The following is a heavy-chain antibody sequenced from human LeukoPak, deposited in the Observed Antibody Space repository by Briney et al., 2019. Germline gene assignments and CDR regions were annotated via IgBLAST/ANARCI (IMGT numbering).Heavy chain of an antibody. CDR3: ARRRILEWFYYMDV. D-gene: IGHD3-3*01. V-gene: IGHV3-21*01. CDR1: GFTFSSYS. CDR2: ISSSSSYI. J-gene: IGHJ6*03. Sequence: GGSLRLSCAASGFTFSSYSMNWVRQAPGKGLEWVSSISSSSSYIYYADSVKGRFTISRDNAKNSLYLQMNSLRAEDTAVYYCARRRILEWFYYMDVWGKGTTVTVSS.